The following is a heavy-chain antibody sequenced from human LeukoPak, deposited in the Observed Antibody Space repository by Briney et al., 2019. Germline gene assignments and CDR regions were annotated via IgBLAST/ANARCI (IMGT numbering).Heavy chain of an antibody. Sequence: ASVKVSCKASGYTFTSYGITWVRQAPGQGLEWMGWISAYNGNTNYAQKLQGRVTMTTDTSTSTAYMELRSLRSDDTAVYYCAGDEDIVVVPAAMVTDYWGQGTLVTVSS. CDR3: AGDEDIVVVPAAMVTDY. CDR1: GYTFTSYG. J-gene: IGHJ4*02. CDR2: ISAYNGNT. D-gene: IGHD2-2*01. V-gene: IGHV1-18*01.